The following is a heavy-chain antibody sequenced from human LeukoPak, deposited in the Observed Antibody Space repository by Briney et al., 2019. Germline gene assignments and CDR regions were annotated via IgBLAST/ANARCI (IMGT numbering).Heavy chain of an antibody. J-gene: IGHJ4*02. D-gene: IGHD5-18*01. V-gene: IGHV1-18*01. CDR3: ARAGDTAIPLYFDY. Sequence: ASVTVSCKASGYTFTSYGISWVRQAPGQGLEWMGWISAYNGNTNYAQKLQGRVTMTTDTSTSTAYMELRSLRSDDTAVYYCARAGDTAIPLYFDYWGQGTLVTVSS. CDR1: GYTFTSYG. CDR2: ISAYNGNT.